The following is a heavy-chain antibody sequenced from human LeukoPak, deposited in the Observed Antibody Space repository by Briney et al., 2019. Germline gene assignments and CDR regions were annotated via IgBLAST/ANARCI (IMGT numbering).Heavy chain of an antibody. CDR3: ARTTATMITHYYYYYMDV. V-gene: IGHV2-70*11. J-gene: IGHJ6*03. CDR1: GFSLSTSGMC. Sequence: SGPTLVNPTQTLTLTCTFSGFSLSTSGMCVSWIRQPPGKALEWPARIDWDDDKYYSTSLKTRPTISKDTSKNQVVLTMTNMDPVDTATYYCARTTATMITHYYYYYMDVWGKGTTVTVSS. D-gene: IGHD3-16*01. CDR2: IDWDDDK.